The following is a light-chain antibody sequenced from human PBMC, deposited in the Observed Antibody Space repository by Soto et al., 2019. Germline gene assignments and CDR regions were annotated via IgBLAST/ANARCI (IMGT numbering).Light chain of an antibody. J-gene: IGLJ3*02. V-gene: IGLV4-69*01. CDR1: SGHTTYV. CDR3: QTWGSGIRV. CDR2: VNGDGSH. Sequence: QSALTQSPSASASLGASVKITCTLSSGHTTYVVAWLQQQPEKAPRYLMKVNGDGSHTRGDGIPDRFSGSSSGAERYLTISSLQSEDEAVYYCQTWGSGIRVFGGGTKLTVL.